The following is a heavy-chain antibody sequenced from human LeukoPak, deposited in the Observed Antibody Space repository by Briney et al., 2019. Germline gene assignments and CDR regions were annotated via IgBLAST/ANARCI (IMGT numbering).Heavy chain of an antibody. J-gene: IGHJ4*02. CDR2: ISSSSTYI. V-gene: IGHV3-21*01. CDR1: GFTFSTYT. D-gene: IGHD1-14*01. Sequence: GGSLRLSCAASGFTFSTYTMNWVRQAPGKGLEWVSCISSSSTYIYYAGSVRGRFAISRDNAKNSLYLQMNSLRAEDTAVYYCARENHGSFDYWGQGSLVTVSS. CDR3: ARENHGSFDY.